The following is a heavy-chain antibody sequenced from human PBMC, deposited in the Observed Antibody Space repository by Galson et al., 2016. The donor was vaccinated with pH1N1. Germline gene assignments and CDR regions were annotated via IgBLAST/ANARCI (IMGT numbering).Heavy chain of an antibody. D-gene: IGHD3-10*01. Sequence: SVKVSCKASGGTFSNSAVSWVRQAPGQGLEWMGGIIPIFGTTNYAQKIQGRVTITADQITSTSYMELSSLRSEDTAICYCASPAIVRGVVYYHYGMDVWGQGTTVTVSS. V-gene: IGHV1-69*13. J-gene: IGHJ6*02. CDR2: IIPIFGTT. CDR3: ASPAIVRGVVYYHYGMDV. CDR1: GGTFSNSA.